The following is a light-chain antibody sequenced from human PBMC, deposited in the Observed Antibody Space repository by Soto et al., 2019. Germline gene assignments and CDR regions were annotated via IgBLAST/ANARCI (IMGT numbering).Light chain of an antibody. CDR3: QQYNNWPRT. V-gene: IGKV3-15*01. CDR1: QSVSSN. CDR2: GAS. J-gene: IGKJ2*01. Sequence: EIVMTQSPATLSVSPGERATLSCRASQSVSSNLAWYQQKPGQAPMILIYGASTRATGIPARFSGSGSGTEFTLTISSLQSEDFAVYCCQQYNNWPRTFGQGTKLEIK.